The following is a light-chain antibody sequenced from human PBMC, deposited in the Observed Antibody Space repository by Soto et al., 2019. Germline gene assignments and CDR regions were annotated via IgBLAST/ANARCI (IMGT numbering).Light chain of an antibody. Sequence: DIQMTQSPSTLPASVGDRVTITCRASQSVSNWLAWYQQKPGKAPKLLIYDVSSLESGVPSRFSGSGSGTEFILTISSLQPDDFATYYCQQYDSYSWTCDQGTKVDIK. CDR3: QQYDSYSWT. V-gene: IGKV1-5*01. CDR1: QSVSNW. CDR2: DVS. J-gene: IGKJ1*01.